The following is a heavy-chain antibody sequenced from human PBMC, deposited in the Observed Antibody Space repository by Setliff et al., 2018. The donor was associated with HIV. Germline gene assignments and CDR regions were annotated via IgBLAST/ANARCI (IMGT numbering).Heavy chain of an antibody. J-gene: IGHJ4*02. CDR3: ATLKMATIYRDFDY. CDR2: FYYSWNT. Sequence: PSETLSLTCTVSGASIGRRSDCWGWIRQPPGKGLEWIGSFYYSWNTYYNPSLKSRVTISVDTSKNQFSLKLSSVTAADTAVYYCATLKMATIYRDFDYWGQGTLVTVSS. D-gene: IGHD5-12*01. CDR1: GASIGRRSDC. V-gene: IGHV4-39*01.